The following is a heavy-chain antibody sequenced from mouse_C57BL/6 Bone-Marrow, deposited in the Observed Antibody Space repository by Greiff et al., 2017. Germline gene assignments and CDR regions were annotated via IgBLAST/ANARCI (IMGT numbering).Heavy chain of an antibody. D-gene: IGHD1-1*01. Sequence: EVQRVESGGGLVQPGGSLKLSCAASGFTFSDYGMAWVRQAPRKGPEWVAFISNLAYSIYYADTVTGRFTIARENAKNTLYLEMSSLRSEDTAMYYCARRGLRWYFDVWGTGTTVTVSS. J-gene: IGHJ1*03. CDR1: GFTFSDYG. V-gene: IGHV5-15*01. CDR2: ISNLAYSI. CDR3: ARRGLRWYFDV.